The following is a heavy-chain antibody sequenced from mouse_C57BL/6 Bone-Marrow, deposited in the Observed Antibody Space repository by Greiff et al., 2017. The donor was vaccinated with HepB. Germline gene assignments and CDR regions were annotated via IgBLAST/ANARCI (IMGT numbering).Heavy chain of an antibody. J-gene: IGHJ3*01. D-gene: IGHD2-5*01. CDR1: GFSLTSYG. CDR2: IWGVGST. Sequence: VQVVESGPGLVAPSQSLSITCTVSGFSLTSYGVDWVRQSPGKGLEWLGVIWGVGSTNYNSALKSRLSISKDNSKSQVFLKMNSLQTDDTAMYYCASPSYYSNYVFAYWGQGTLVTVSA. CDR3: ASPSYYSNYVFAY. V-gene: IGHV2-6*01.